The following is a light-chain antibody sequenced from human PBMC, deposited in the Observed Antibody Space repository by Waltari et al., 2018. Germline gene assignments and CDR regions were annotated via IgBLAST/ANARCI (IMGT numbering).Light chain of an antibody. CDR2: RNGDGSH. V-gene: IGLV4-69*01. CDR1: SGHSPSA. CDR3: QTWDTDIHVV. J-gene: IGLJ2*01. Sequence: QLVLTQSPSASASLGASVKLTCTLSSGHSPSAIASHQQQPKTGPRYLMKRNGDGSHTKGDGIPDRFSGSSSGAERFLTISSLQSEDEGDYYCQTWDTDIHVVFGGGTKLIVL.